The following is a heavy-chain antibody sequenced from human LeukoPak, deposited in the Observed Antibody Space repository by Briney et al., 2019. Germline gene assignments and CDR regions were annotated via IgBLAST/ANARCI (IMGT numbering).Heavy chain of an antibody. D-gene: IGHD6-13*01. J-gene: IGHJ6*02. CDR3: ARDRGPAANYYYYGMDV. Sequence: PGGSLRLSCAASGFTFSSYAMSWVRQAPGKGLEWVSAISGSGGSTYYADSVKGRFTISRDNAKNSLYLQMNSLRAEDTAVYYCARDRGPAANYYYYGMDVWGQGTTVTVSS. CDR2: ISGSGGST. V-gene: IGHV3-23*01. CDR1: GFTFSSYA.